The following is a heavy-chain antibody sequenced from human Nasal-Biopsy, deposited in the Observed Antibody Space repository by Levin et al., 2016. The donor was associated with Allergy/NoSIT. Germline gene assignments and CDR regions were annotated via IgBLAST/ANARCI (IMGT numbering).Heavy chain of an antibody. CDR2: ITPDGVT. V-gene: IGHV3-7*03. J-gene: IGHJ4*02. D-gene: IGHD3-3*01. CDR3: AKTGTIFYFDY. CDR1: GFTFSSFQ. Sequence: GESLKISCDSSGFTFSSFQMNWVRQAPGKGLEWVANITPDGVTHYADSVQGRFTISRDNAKYSLYLQMNSLRAEDTALYYCAKTGTIFYFDYWGQGTLVTVSS.